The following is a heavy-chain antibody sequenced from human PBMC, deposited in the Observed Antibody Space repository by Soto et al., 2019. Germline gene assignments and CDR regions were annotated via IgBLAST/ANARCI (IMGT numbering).Heavy chain of an antibody. D-gene: IGHD5-18*01. CDR2: IYYSGST. CDR1: GGSISSGGYY. V-gene: IGHV4-31*01. J-gene: IGHJ6*02. Sequence: QVQLKQSGPRLVKPSQTLSLTCTVSGGSISSGGYYWSWIRQHPGKGLEWIGYIYYSGSTYYNLSLKSLVTIAVYTSKNQHSQKPSSVTAADTAVYYCGRDKIQSDGGDYYYDMDVWGQGTKVTVSS. CDR3: GRDKIQSDGGDYYYDMDV.